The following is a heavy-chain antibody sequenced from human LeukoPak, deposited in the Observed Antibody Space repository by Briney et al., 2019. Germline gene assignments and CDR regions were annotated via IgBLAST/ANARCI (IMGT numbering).Heavy chain of an antibody. CDR3: ARLSAYYYGSYFYYYMDV. V-gene: IGHV3-7*01. Sequence: GGSLRLSCAASGFTFSSYWMTWVRQLPGKGPEWVANIRQDESERYFADSVKGRFTISRDNAKKSVYLHMSSLRAEDTALYYCARLSAYYYGSYFYYYMDVWGRGTTVTVSS. D-gene: IGHD3-10*01. CDR1: GFTFSSYW. CDR2: IRQDESER. J-gene: IGHJ6*03.